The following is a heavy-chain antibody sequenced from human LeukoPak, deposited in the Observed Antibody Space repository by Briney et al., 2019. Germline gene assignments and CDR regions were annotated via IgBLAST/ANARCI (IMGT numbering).Heavy chain of an antibody. CDR3: ARRMYNWFDP. CDR1: GFTFSDYY. CDR2: ISGSGYTI. Sequence: GGSLRLSCAASGFTFSDYYMTWIRQAPGKGLEWVSHISGSGYTIYYADSVKGRVTISRDNAKNSLYLQMNSLRAEDTAVYYCARRMYNWFDPWGQGTLVTVSS. D-gene: IGHD2-8*01. J-gene: IGHJ5*02. V-gene: IGHV3-11*01.